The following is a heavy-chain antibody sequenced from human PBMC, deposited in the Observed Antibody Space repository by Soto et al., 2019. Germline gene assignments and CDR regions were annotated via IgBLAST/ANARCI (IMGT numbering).Heavy chain of an antibody. Sequence: GGSLRLSCAASGFTFSDYYMSWIRQAPGKGLEWTSYIVSSGSTIYYADSVKGRFTISRDNAKNSPYLQMNSLRAEDTAVYYCARDLGYYDSSGYFDYWGQGALVTVSS. D-gene: IGHD3-22*01. CDR3: ARDLGYYDSSGYFDY. CDR2: IVSSGSTI. CDR1: GFTFSDYY. V-gene: IGHV3-11*01. J-gene: IGHJ4*02.